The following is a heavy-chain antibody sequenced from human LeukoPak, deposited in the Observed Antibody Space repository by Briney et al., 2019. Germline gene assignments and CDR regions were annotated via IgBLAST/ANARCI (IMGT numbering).Heavy chain of an antibody. V-gene: IGHV3-20*01. Sequence: GGSLRLSCEASGFTFDDHCMSWVRQAPGKGLEWVSGIDWSGRSTGYADSVKGRFTISRDNAKKSLYLEMNSLRVEDTASYHCAKVRAGATNYFDSWGQGILVTVSS. CDR3: AKVRAGATNYFDS. J-gene: IGHJ4*02. D-gene: IGHD1-26*01. CDR1: GFTFDDHC. CDR2: IDWSGRST.